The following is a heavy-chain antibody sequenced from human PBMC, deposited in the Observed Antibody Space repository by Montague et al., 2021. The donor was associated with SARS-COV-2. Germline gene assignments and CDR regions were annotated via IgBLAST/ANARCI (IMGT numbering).Heavy chain of an antibody. V-gene: IGHV4-39*02. D-gene: IGHD5-12*01. Sequence: SETLSLTCTVSGGSISRSNYYWDWIRQPPGKGLEWIGSIYDSGSTYYNPSLKSRVTISVDTSKNHFSLKLSSVTAADTAVYYCARRGRKLLPVATTIGGFDIGGQGTMVTVSS. CDR1: GGSISRSNYY. J-gene: IGHJ3*02. CDR3: ARRGRKLLPVATTIGGFDI. CDR2: IYDSGST.